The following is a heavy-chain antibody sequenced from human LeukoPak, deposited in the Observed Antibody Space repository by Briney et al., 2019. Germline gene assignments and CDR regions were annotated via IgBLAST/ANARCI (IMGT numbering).Heavy chain of an antibody. CDR3: TGGSYSRYFDY. D-gene: IGHD1-26*01. CDR1: GGSISSGDYY. CDR2: IYYSGST. Sequence: SETLSLPCTVSGGSISSGDYYWSWIRQPPGKGLEWIGYIYYSGSTYYNPSLKSRVTISVDTSKNQFSLKLSSVTAADTAVYYCTGGSYSRYFDYWGQGTLVTVSS. V-gene: IGHV4-30-4*08. J-gene: IGHJ4*02.